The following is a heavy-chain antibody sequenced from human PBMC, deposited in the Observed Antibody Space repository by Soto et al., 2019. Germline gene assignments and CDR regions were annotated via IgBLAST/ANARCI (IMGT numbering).Heavy chain of an antibody. D-gene: IGHD1-26*01. CDR1: GFDFTYYA. Sequence: QVQLVESGGGAVQPGESLRLSCVASGFDFTYYAMHWVRQAPGKGLESVAVMSSDGSKIHHTDSVKGRFTISRDNSKNPLYLQMNSLRKEETAVYFCAKDEGVGGTLGLFDYWGQGTLVSVSS. J-gene: IGHJ4*02. CDR3: AKDEGVGGTLGLFDY. V-gene: IGHV3-30*18. CDR2: MSSDGSKI.